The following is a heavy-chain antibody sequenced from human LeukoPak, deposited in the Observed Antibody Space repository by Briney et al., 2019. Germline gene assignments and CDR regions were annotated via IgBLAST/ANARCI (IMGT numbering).Heavy chain of an antibody. J-gene: IGHJ4*02. V-gene: IGHV3-64D*06. CDR2: ISSNGGST. CDR3: VKDRWNAIIAVAGVFDY. Sequence: GGSLRLSCSASGFTFSSYAMHWVRQAPGKGLEYVSAISSNGGSTYYADSVKGRFTISRDNSKNTLYLQMSSLRAEDTAVYYCVKDRWNAIIAVAGVFDYWGQGTLVTVSS. D-gene: IGHD6-19*01. CDR1: GFTFSSYA.